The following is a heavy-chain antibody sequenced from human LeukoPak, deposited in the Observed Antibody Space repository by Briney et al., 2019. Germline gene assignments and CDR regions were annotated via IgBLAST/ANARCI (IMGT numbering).Heavy chain of an antibody. CDR3: ARGKWLLDFDY. Sequence: ASVKVSCKASGYTFTGYYMHWVRQAPGQGLEWMGWINPNSGNTGYAQKFQGRVTMTRNTSISTAYMELSSLRSEDTAVYYCARGKWLLDFDYWGQGTLVPVSS. CDR1: GYTFTGYY. J-gene: IGHJ4*02. V-gene: IGHV1-8*02. CDR2: INPNSGNT. D-gene: IGHD3-22*01.